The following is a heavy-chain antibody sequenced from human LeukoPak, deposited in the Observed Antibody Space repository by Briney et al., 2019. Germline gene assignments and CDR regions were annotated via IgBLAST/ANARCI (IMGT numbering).Heavy chain of an antibody. J-gene: IGHJ6*02. CDR1: GFTFSSYW. V-gene: IGHV3-7*03. CDR3: ARGGGLDV. CDR2: INHNGNVN. D-gene: IGHD3-16*01. Sequence: GGSLRLSCAASGFTFSSYWMNWARQAPGKGLEWVASINHNGNVNYYVDSVKGRFTISSDNAKNSLYLQMSNLRAEDTAVYFCARGGGLDVWGQGATVTVSS.